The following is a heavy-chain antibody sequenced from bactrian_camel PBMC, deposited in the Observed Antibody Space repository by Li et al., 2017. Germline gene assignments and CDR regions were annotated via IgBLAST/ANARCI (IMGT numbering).Heavy chain of an antibody. CDR3: AAGGWSDFGY. CDR1: GSVGIINC. CDR2: IYAGGGTT. V-gene: IGHV3S54*01. J-gene: IGHJ6*01. Sequence: VQLVESGGGSVQAGGSLRLSCRASGSVGIINCLGWFRQAPGKEREWVASIYAGGGTTYYADSVKGRFTISHDNAKNMVYLQMNSLNPDDTAVYYCAAGGWSDFGYWGQGTQVTVS. D-gene: IGHD2*01.